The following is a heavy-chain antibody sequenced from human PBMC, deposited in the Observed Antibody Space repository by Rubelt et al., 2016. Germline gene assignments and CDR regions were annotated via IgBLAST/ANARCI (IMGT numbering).Heavy chain of an antibody. CDR3: AKGSYGSGSWTVDF. CDR2: ISGSGGIT. J-gene: IGHJ4*02. CDR1: SSYG. V-gene: IGHV3-23*01. Sequence: SSYGMHWVRQAPGRGLEWVSSISGSGGITYYADSVRGRFTISRDNSKNTLFLQMNSLRAEDTAVYYCAKGSYGSGSWTVDFWGQGTLVTVSS. D-gene: IGHD3-10*01.